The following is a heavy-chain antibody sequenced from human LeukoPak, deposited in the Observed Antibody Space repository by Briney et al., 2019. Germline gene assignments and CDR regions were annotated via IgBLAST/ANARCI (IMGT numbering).Heavy chain of an antibody. Sequence: PGGSLRLSCAASGMSFNVYEMYWVRQSPGKGLEWVALISSDGFRKNYAESVKGRFTSSRDNSKNTMDLQMNNLRVEDTAVYYCARERRGYSYGTLDPWGQGTLVTVSS. CDR2: ISSDGFRK. CDR3: ARERRGYSYGTLDP. V-gene: IGHV3-30-3*01. D-gene: IGHD5-12*01. CDR1: GMSFNVYE. J-gene: IGHJ5*02.